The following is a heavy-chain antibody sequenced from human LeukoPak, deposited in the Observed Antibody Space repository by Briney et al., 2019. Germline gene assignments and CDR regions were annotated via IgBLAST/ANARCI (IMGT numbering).Heavy chain of an antibody. V-gene: IGHV1-2*04. CDR1: GYTFTGYY. J-gene: IGHJ6*02. D-gene: IGHD6-13*01. CDR3: ARGYSSSWYGYYYYYYGMDV. Sequence: ASVTVSCTASGYTFTGYYMHWVRQAPGQGLEWMGWINPNSGGTNYAQKFQGWVTMTRDTSISTAYMELSRLRSDDTAVYYCARGYSSSWYGYYYYYYGMDVWGQGTTVTVSS. CDR2: INPNSGGT.